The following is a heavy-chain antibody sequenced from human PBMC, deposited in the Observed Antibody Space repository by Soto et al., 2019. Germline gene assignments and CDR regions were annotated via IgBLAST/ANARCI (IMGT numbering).Heavy chain of an antibody. CDR1: GFTFSSYA. V-gene: IGHV3-30-3*01. Sequence: GGSLRLSCAASGFTFSSYAMHWVRQAPGKGLEWVAVISYDGSNKYYADFVKGRFTISRDNSKNTLYLQMNSLRAEDTAVYYCARSRLVGATLVYFDYWGQGTLVTVSS. CDR3: ARSRLVGATLVYFDY. CDR2: ISYDGSNK. D-gene: IGHD1-26*01. J-gene: IGHJ4*02.